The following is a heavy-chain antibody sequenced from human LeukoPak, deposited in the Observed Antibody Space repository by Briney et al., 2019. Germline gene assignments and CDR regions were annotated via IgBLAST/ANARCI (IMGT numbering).Heavy chain of an antibody. V-gene: IGHV1-69*05. D-gene: IGHD5-24*01. J-gene: IGHJ4*02. Sequence: SVKVSCKASGGTFSSYAISWVRQAPGQGLEWMGGIIPIFGTANYAQKFQGRVTITTDESTSTAYMELSSLRSEDTAVYYCARSKEKGRDGYNYLDYRGQGTLVTVSS. CDR3: ARSKEKGRDGYNYLDY. CDR1: GGTFSSYA. CDR2: IIPIFGTA.